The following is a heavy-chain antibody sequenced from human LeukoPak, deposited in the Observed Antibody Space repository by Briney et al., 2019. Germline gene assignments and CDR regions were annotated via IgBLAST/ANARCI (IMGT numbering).Heavy chain of an antibody. Sequence: GGSLRLSCAASGFTFSSYAMSWVRQAPGKGLEWVSAISGSGGSTYYADSVKGRFTISRDNSKNTLYLQVNSLRAEDTAVYYCAKLPRRIVGATGYAAYWGQGTLVTVSS. CDR1: GFTFSSYA. CDR2: ISGSGGST. J-gene: IGHJ4*02. V-gene: IGHV3-23*01. D-gene: IGHD1-26*01. CDR3: AKLPRRIVGATGYAAY.